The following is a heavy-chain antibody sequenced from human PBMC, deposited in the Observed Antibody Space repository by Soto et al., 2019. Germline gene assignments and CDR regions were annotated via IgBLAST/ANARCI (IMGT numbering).Heavy chain of an antibody. CDR1: GGTFSSYA. D-gene: IGHD2-2*01. Sequence: QVQLVQSGAEVKKPGSSVKVSCKASGGTFSSYAISWVRQAPGQGLEWMGGIIPIFGTANYAQTFQGRVTMTADESTSTAYMELSSLRSEDTAVYYCASRPLEMAKYHSLLFDYWGQGTLVTVSS. V-gene: IGHV1-69*12. J-gene: IGHJ4*02. CDR3: ASRPLEMAKYHSLLFDY. CDR2: IIPIFGTA.